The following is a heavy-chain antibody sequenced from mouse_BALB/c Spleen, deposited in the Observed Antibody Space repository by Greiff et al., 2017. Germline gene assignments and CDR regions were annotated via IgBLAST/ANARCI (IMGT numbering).Heavy chain of an antibody. D-gene: IGHD2-4*01. J-gene: IGHJ3*01. CDR1: GYSITSGYY. V-gene: IGHV3-6*02. Sequence: EVQVVESGPGLVKPSQSLSLTCSVTGYSITSGYYWNWIRQFPGNKLEWMGYISYDGSNNYNPSLKNRISITRDTSKNQFFLKLNSVTTEDTATYYCARDMITTYWGQGTLVTVSA. CDR3: ARDMITTY. CDR2: ISYDGSN.